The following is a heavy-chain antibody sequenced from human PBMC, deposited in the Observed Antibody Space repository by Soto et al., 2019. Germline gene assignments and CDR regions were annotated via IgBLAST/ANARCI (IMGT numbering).Heavy chain of an antibody. CDR1: GFTFSSYG. CDR3: AKDKVPVVVTAPFDY. Sequence: QVQLVESGGGVVQPGRSLRLSCAASGFTFSSYGMHWVGQAPGKRLEWVAVISYDGSNKYYADSVKGRFTVSRDKSKNTLYLQVNSLRAEVTAVYYCAKDKVPVVVTAPFDYWGQGTLVTVSS. J-gene: IGHJ4*02. CDR2: ISYDGSNK. D-gene: IGHD2-21*02. V-gene: IGHV3-30*18.